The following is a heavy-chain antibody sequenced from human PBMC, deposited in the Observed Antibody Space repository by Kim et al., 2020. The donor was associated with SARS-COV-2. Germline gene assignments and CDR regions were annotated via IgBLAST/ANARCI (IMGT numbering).Heavy chain of an antibody. CDR2: IHTGNGNT. V-gene: IGHV1-3*04. D-gene: IGHD2-2*01. J-gene: IGHJ4*01. CDR3: AIDHRSCSSTTRYGEAIDY. CDR1: GYTFTSYA. Sequence: ASVKVSCKASGYTFTSYAKHWVRQAPGQRLEWMGWIHTGNGNTKYSQKFQGRVTITRYTSASTAFMELSSLRSEDTAVYYCAIDHRSCSSTTRYGEAIDY.